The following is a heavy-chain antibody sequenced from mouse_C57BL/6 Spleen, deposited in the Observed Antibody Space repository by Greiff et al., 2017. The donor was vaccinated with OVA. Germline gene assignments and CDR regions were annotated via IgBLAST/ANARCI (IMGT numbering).Heavy chain of an antibody. D-gene: IGHD2-5*01. CDR2: INPNYGTT. J-gene: IGHJ4*01. CDR1: GYSFTDYN. Sequence: EVKLVESGPELVKPGASVKISCKASGYSFTDYNMNWVKQSNGKSLEWIGVINPNYGTTSYNQKFKGKATLTVDQSSSTAYMQLNSLTSEDSAVYYCARSTYYSNYVYAMDYWGQGTSVTVSS. CDR3: ARSTYYSNYVYAMDY. V-gene: IGHV1-39*01.